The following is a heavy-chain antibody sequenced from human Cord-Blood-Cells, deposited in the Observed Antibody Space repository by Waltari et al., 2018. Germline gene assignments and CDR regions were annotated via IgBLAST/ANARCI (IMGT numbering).Heavy chain of an antibody. CDR3: AREAPATGQLVHY. V-gene: IGHV4-34*01. J-gene: IGHJ4*02. CDR1: GGSFSGYY. Sequence: QVQLQQWGAGLLKPSETLSLTCAVYGGSFSGYYWSWIRHPPGKGLEWIGEINHSGSTNYNPSLKSRVTISVDTSKNQFSLKLSSVTAADTAVYYCAREAPATGQLVHYWGQGTLVTVSS. D-gene: IGHD6-13*01. CDR2: INHSGST.